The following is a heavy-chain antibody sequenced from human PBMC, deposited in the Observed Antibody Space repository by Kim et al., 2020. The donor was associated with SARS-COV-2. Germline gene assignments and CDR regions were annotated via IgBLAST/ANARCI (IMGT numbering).Heavy chain of an antibody. CDR2: IYHSGST. J-gene: IGHJ6*02. Sequence: SETLSLTCAVSGGSISSSNWWSWVRQPPGKGLEWIGEIYHSGSTNYNPSLKSRVTISVDKSKNQFSLKLSSVTAADTAVYYCARYCSSTSCYSPDYYYYYGMDVWGQGTTVTVSS. D-gene: IGHD2-2*01. CDR3: ARYCSSTSCYSPDYYYYYGMDV. V-gene: IGHV4-4*02. CDR1: GGSISSSNW.